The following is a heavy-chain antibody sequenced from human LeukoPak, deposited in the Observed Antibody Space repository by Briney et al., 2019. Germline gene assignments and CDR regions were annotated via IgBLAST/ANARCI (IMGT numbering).Heavy chain of an antibody. J-gene: IGHJ4*02. V-gene: IGHV3-23*01. CDR1: GFTFSSYA. CDR3: APSWTGTTGPGDY. Sequence: GGSLRLSCAVSGFTFSSYAMSWVRQAPGKGLEWVSAISGSGGSTDYADSVKGRFTISRDYSKNTLYLQMNSLRAEDTAVYYCAPSWTGTTGPGDYWGQGTLVTVSS. D-gene: IGHD1-7*01. CDR2: ISGSGGST.